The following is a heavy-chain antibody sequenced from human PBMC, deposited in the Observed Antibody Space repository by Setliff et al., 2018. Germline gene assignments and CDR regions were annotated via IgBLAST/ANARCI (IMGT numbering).Heavy chain of an antibody. CDR1: GGSISSGSYY. Sequence: SETLSLTCTVSGGSISSGSYYWSWIRQPAGKGLEWFGHIYKSGSTNYNPSLKSRVTMSLDTSKNQFSLNLYSVTAADTAVYYCARAFDSSGYYYLGVFQHWGQGTLVTVSS. J-gene: IGHJ1*01. V-gene: IGHV4-61*09. CDR3: ARAFDSSGYYYLGVFQH. D-gene: IGHD3-22*01. CDR2: IYKSGST.